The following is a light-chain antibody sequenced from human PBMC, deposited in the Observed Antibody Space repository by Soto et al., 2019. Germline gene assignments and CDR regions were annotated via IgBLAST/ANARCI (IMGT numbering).Light chain of an antibody. CDR3: QQSYSTPPYT. V-gene: IGKV1-39*01. J-gene: IGKJ2*01. Sequence: IPMTQAQSSLSASVGDRVTITCRARQSISSYLNWYQQKPGNAPKLLIYAASSLQSGVPSRFSGSGSGTDFTRTISSLHPEEFATYYCQQSYSTPPYTFGQGTKLEIK. CDR1: QSISSY. CDR2: AAS.